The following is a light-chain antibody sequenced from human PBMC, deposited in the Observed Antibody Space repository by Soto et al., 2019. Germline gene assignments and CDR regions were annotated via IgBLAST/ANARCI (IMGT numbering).Light chain of an antibody. CDR2: EVS. V-gene: IGLV2-8*01. Sequence: QSALTQPPSASGSPGQSVTISCTGTSSDVGGYKYVSWYQQHPGKAPKLMIYEVSKRPSGVPDRFSGSKSGNTASLTVSGLQAEDEADYYCSSYAGSNIGVFGGGTQLTV. CDR3: SSYAGSNIGV. J-gene: IGLJ2*01. CDR1: SSDVGGYKY.